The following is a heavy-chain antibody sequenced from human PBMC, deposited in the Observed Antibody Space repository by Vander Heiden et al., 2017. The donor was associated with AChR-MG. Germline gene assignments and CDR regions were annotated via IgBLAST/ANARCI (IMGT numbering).Heavy chain of an antibody. CDR3: ARGNYYGSGSYYNGGYYYYYMDV. D-gene: IGHD3-10*01. CDR1: GGSISSYY. J-gene: IGHJ6*03. Sequence: QVQLQESGPGLVKPSETLSLTCTVSGGSISSYYWSWIRQPPGKGLEWIGYIYYSGSTNYNPSLKSRVTISVDTSKNQFSLKLSSVTAADTAVYYCARGNYYGSGSYYNGGYYYYYMDVWGKGTTVTVSS. V-gene: IGHV4-59*01. CDR2: IYYSGST.